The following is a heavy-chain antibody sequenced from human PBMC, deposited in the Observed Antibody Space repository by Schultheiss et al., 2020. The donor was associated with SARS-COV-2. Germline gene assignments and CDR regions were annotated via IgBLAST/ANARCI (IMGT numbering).Heavy chain of an antibody. D-gene: IGHD3-3*01. CDR1: GFTFSSYA. CDR3: AKKDYDFWSGYIE. CDR2: ISGSGGST. V-gene: IGHV3-23*01. J-gene: IGHJ4*02. Sequence: GESLKISCAASGFTFSSYAMSWVRQAPGKGLEWVSAISGSGGSTYYADSVKGRFTISRDNSKNTLYLQMNSLRAEDTAVYYCAKKDYDFWSGYIEWGQGTLVTVSS.